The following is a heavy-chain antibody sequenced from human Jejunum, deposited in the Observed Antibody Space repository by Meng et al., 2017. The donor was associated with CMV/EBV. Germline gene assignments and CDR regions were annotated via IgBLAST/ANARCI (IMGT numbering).Heavy chain of an antibody. V-gene: IGHV4-39*07. J-gene: IGHJ4*02. D-gene: IGHD2-8*01. CDR2: MYYSGSA. Sequence: YDWGWISHSPGKGLEWIGNMYYSGSAYYNPSLRSRVSISVDTSKGQFSLKVSSLTAADTAVYYCARGVHGRYCPTTTCYLVDDWGQGTVVTVSS. CDR3: ARGVHGRYCPTTTCYLVDD. CDR1: YD.